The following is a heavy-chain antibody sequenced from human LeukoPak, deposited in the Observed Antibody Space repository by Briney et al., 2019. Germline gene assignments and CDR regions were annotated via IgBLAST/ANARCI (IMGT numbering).Heavy chain of an antibody. J-gene: IGHJ4*02. CDR2: IRYDGSNK. V-gene: IGHV3-30*02. Sequence: GGSLRPSCPPPGFTFGSFGMHWVRQAPGKGRGWVAFIRYDGSNKYYADSVKGRFTISRDNSKNTLYLQMNSLRAEDTAVYYCAKDGGYRTLNYFDYWGQGTLVTVSS. D-gene: IGHD3-16*01. CDR1: GFTFGSFG. CDR3: AKDGGYRTLNYFDY.